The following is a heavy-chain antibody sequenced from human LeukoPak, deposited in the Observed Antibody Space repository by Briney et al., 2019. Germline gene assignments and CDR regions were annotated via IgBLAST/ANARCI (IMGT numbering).Heavy chain of an antibody. CDR2: IIPILGIA. D-gene: IGHD3-10*01. CDR1: GGTFSSYA. V-gene: IGHV1-69*04. Sequence: SVKVSCKASGGTFSSYAISWVRQAPGQGLEWTGRIIPILGIANYAQKFQGRVTITADKSTSTAYMELSSLRSEDTAVYYCARDPGKYYGSGSYSDYWGQGTLVTVSS. J-gene: IGHJ4*02. CDR3: ARDPGKYYGSGSYSDY.